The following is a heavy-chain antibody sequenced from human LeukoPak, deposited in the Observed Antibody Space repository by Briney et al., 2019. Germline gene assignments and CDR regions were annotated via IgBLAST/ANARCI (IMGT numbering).Heavy chain of an antibody. D-gene: IGHD6-19*01. CDR3: ARYYSGWYYFDY. Sequence: GASVKVSCKPSGYTFTTYGISWVRQAPGQGLEWMGGIIPIFGTANYAQKFQGRVTITADESTSTAYMELSSLRSEDTAVYYCARYYSGWYYFDYWGQGTLVTVSS. CDR2: IIPIFGTA. V-gene: IGHV1-69*13. CDR1: GYTFTTYG. J-gene: IGHJ4*02.